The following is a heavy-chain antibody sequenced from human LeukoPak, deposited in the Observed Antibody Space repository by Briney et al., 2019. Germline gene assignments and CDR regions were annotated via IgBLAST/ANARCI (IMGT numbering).Heavy chain of an antibody. CDR3: ARDQPSTYYYYGMDV. V-gene: IGHV4-34*01. Sequence: PSETLSLTCAVYGGSFSGYYWSWIRQPLGKGLEWIGEINHSGSTNSNPSLKSRVTIAEDTPKNQFSLKLSSVTAADTAVYYCARDQPSTYYYYGMDVWGQGTTVTVSS. CDR1: GGSFSGYY. CDR2: INHSGST. J-gene: IGHJ6*02.